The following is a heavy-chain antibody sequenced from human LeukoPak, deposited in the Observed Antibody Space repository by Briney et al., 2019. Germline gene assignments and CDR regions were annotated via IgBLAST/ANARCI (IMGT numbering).Heavy chain of an antibody. D-gene: IGHD4-17*01. Sequence: GGSLRLSCGASAFTFSTYAMSWVRQAPGKGLEWVSAISGSGSGTYYADSVKGRFTISRDNSKSTLYLQMTSLRAEDTALYYCAKNGVPVRIWGQGTLVTVSS. CDR3: AKNGVPVRI. V-gene: IGHV3-23*01. CDR1: AFTFSTYA. CDR2: ISGSGSGT. J-gene: IGHJ4*02.